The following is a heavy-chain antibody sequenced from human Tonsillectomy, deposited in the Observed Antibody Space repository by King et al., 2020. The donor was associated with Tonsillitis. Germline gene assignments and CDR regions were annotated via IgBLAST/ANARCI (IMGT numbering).Heavy chain of an antibody. V-gene: IGHV3-30*18. CDR2: IAYDASYE. CDR1: GFTFSNYG. CDR3: AKGGIALADWFFVL. J-gene: IGHJ2*01. D-gene: IGHD2-15*01. Sequence: VQLVQSGGGVVQPGRSLRLSCAASGFTFSNYGMHWVRQAPGKGLEWVALIAYDASYENYADSVKGRFAISRDNSKNTLYLEMNSLRVEDTAVYYCAKGGIALADWFFVLWGRGTLVPVPS.